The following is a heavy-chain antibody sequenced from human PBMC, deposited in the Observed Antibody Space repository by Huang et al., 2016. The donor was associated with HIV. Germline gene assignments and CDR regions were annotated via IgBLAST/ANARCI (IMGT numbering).Heavy chain of an antibody. Sequence: EVQLVESGGGLVQPGGSLRLSCAASGFTFRSYWMSWVRQAPGKGLELVDNIKQDGSEKYDVDSVKGRFTISRDNVKNALYLQMYSLRVEDTAIYYCARGGAPYYDFWSGGHHYGMDVWGQGTTVTVSS. CDR3: ARGGAPYYDFWSGGHHYGMDV. V-gene: IGHV3-7*04. CDR2: IKQDGSEK. CDR1: GFTFRSYW. D-gene: IGHD3-3*01. J-gene: IGHJ6*02.